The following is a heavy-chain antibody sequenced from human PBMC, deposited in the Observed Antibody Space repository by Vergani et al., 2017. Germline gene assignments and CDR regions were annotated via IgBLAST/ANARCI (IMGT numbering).Heavy chain of an antibody. V-gene: IGHV5-51*01. CDR1: GYSFTNYW. CDR2: IHPADSGT. CDR3: ARLYGRDSSGSKYFDY. D-gene: IGHD3-22*01. J-gene: IGHJ4*02. Sequence: EVQLVQSGAEVKKPGESLKISCQISGYSFTNYWIGWVRQMPGKGLEWMGVIHPADSGTSYSPSFQGQVTISVDKSISTAYLQRSSLRASDSAMYYCARLYGRDSSGSKYFDYWGQGTLVTVSS.